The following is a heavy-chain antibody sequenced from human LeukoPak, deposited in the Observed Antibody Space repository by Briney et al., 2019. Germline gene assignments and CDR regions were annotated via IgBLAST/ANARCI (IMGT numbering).Heavy chain of an antibody. CDR2: INPNSGGT. CDR1: GYTFTGYY. Sequence: VQVSCQASGYTFTGYYMHWVRQAPGQGLEWMGWINPNSGGTNYAQKFQGWVTMTRDTSISTAYMELSRLRSDDTAVYYCARGSYFYGSGSFMGSDYWGQGTLVTVSS. J-gene: IGHJ4*02. D-gene: IGHD3-10*01. V-gene: IGHV1-2*04. CDR3: ARGSYFYGSGSFMGSDY.